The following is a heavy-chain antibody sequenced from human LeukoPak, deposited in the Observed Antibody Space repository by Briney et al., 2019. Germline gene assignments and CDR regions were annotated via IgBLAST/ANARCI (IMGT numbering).Heavy chain of an antibody. V-gene: IGHV3-7*01. Sequence: GGSLRLPCAASGFTFSHYYMSWVRQAPGKGLEWVANIKQDGSEQFYLDSVKGRFTISRDNAKNALYLQMYSLRVEDTAVYYCARESIVVVPTTMDDASDIWGQGTMVTVSS. CDR2: IKQDGSEQ. J-gene: IGHJ3*02. D-gene: IGHD2-2*01. CDR3: ARESIVVVPTTMDDASDI. CDR1: GFTFSHYY.